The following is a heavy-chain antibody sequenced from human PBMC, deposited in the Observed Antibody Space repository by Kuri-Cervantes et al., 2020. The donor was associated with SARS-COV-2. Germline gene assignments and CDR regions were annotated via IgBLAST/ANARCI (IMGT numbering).Heavy chain of an antibody. CDR2: INPNSGGT. CDR3: ARVAGSYYYYYGMDV. Sequence: ASVKVSCKASGYTFTGYYMHWVRQAPGQGLEWMGRINPNSGGTNYAQKFQGRVTMTRDTSISTAYMELSSLRSEDTAVYYCARVAGSYYYYYGMDVWGQGTTVTVSS. J-gene: IGHJ6*02. D-gene: IGHD2-15*01. CDR1: GYTFTGYY. V-gene: IGHV1-2*06.